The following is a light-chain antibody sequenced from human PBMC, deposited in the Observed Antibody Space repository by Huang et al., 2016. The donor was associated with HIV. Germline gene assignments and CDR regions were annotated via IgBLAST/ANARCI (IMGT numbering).Light chain of an antibody. CDR3: QQYGNSPRT. J-gene: IGKJ2*01. CDR1: QSVTSNK. V-gene: IGKV3-20*01. CDR2: GAT. Sequence: EIVLTQSPDTLSLSPGERATLSCRATQSVTSNKLAWYQQKPGQAPRLLIFGATTRATGIPERFSGSESGTDFTLTISRLEPEDFAVYYCQQYGNSPRTFGQGTKLEIK.